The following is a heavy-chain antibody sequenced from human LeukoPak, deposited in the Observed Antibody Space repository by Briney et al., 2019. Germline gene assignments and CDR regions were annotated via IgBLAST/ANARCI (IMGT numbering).Heavy chain of an antibody. J-gene: IGHJ3*02. V-gene: IGHV4-39*07. CDR3: ARDRGYSYGFPFI. D-gene: IGHD5-18*01. Sequence: SETLSLTCTVSGGSISSSSYYWGWIRQPPGKGLEWIGSIYYSGSTYYNPSLKSRVTISVDTSKNQFSLKLSSVTAADTAVYYCARDRGYSYGFPFIWGQGTMVTVSS. CDR2: IYYSGST. CDR1: GGSISSSSYY.